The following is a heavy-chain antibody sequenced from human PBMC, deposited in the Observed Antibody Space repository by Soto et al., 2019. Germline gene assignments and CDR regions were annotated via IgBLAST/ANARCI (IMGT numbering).Heavy chain of an antibody. CDR2: IYYSGST. V-gene: IGHV4-39*01. CDR1: GGSFSSYY. Sequence: SETLSLTCAVYGGSFSSYYWGWIRQPPGKGLEWIGSIYYSGSTYYNPSLKSRVTISVDTSKNQFSLKLSSVTAAGTAVYYCATNYAYYYYYGMDVWGQGTTVTVSS. J-gene: IGHJ6*02. CDR3: ATNYAYYYYYGMDV. D-gene: IGHD4-4*01.